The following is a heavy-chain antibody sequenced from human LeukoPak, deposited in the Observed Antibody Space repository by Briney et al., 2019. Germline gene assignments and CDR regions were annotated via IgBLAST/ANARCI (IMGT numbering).Heavy chain of an antibody. V-gene: IGHV4-39*01. CDR1: GGSINSRNYY. CDR3: GRAAGSGYTSLDH. J-gene: IGHJ4*02. Sequence: SETLSLICTVSGGSINSRNYYWVWIRDPPEKRLEWMGCIYYSVSAYYNPPLKSRVSMSVDTSKNQLSLRLRSVSAADTAVYYCGRAAGSGYTSLDHWAQGTLVTVS. CDR2: IYYSVSA. D-gene: IGHD3-10*01.